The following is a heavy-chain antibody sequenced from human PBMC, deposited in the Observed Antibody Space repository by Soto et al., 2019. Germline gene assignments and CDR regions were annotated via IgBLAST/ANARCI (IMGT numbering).Heavy chain of an antibody. CDR3: ARGIASAEYYFDY. CDR1: GFTFSSYS. CDR2: ISSSSSYI. Sequence: EVQLVESGGGLVKPGGSLRLSCAASGFTFSSYSMNWVRQAPGKGLEWVSSISSSSSYIYYADSVKGRFTISRDNAKNSLYLQMNSLSAEDTAVYYCARGIASAEYYFDYWGQGTVVTVSS. V-gene: IGHV3-21*01. D-gene: IGHD6-25*01. J-gene: IGHJ4*02.